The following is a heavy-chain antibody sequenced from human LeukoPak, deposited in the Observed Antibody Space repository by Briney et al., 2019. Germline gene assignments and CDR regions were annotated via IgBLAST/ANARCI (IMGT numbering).Heavy chain of an antibody. Sequence: GGSLRVSCAASGFTFSGYWMHWVRQAPGKGLEWVARIWYDGTDTYYADSMKGRFTISRDNSKNTLYLQMNRLRAEDTAVYYCAKQSYYYYDSSGYYGYYFDYWGQGTLVTVSS. CDR3: AKQSYYYYDSSGYYGYYFDY. CDR2: IWYDGTDT. CDR1: GFTFSGYW. J-gene: IGHJ4*02. D-gene: IGHD3-22*01. V-gene: IGHV3-33*08.